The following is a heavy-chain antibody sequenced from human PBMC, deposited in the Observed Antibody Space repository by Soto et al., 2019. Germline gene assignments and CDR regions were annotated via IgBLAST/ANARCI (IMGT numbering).Heavy chain of an antibody. CDR2: IGVGSGNR. Sequence: ASVKVSCKASGFTFTSSAVQWVRQARGQRLEWIGWIGVGSGNRHYAQKFQERVSITRDMSTNTAYMELSSLRSEDTAVYYCAALGVNFDHWGQGTLVTVSS. J-gene: IGHJ4*02. CDR1: GFTFTSSA. V-gene: IGHV1-58*01. D-gene: IGHD2-8*01. CDR3: AALGVNFDH.